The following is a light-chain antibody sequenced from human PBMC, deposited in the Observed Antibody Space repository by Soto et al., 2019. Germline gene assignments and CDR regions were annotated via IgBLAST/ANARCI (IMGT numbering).Light chain of an antibody. V-gene: IGKV3-20*01. CDR3: QHSGDSLWT. CDR1: QSISNNY. J-gene: IGKJ1*01. CDR2: GAS. Sequence: DIVLTQSPGTLSWSPGERATLSCRASQSISNNYLAWYQKKPGQAPRLVIYGASISATGIPDRFRGGASGTDFTLTISRLEPEDFAVYYCQHSGDSLWTFGHGTKVDVK.